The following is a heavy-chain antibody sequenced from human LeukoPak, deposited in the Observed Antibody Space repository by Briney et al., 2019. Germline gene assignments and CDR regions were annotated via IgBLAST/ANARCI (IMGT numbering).Heavy chain of an antibody. CDR1: GGSISSYY. V-gene: IGHV4-4*07. Sequence: SETLSLTCTVSGGSISSYYWSWIRQPAGKGLEWIGRIYTSGSTNYNPSLKSRVTMSVDTSKNQFSLKLSSVTAADTAVYYCAGGYCSGGSCRYAPSVIQHWGQGTLVTVSS. CDR2: IYTSGST. J-gene: IGHJ1*01. CDR3: AGGYCSGGSCRYAPSVIQH. D-gene: IGHD2-15*01.